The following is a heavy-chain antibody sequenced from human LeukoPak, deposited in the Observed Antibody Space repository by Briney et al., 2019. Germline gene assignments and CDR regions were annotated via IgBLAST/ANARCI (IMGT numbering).Heavy chain of an antibody. CDR2: INSDGSST. V-gene: IGHV3-74*01. CDR1: GFTFSSYW. J-gene: IGHJ4*02. D-gene: IGHD6-13*01. CDR3: ARGGYSSSWYSAHFDY. Sequence: PGGSLRLSCAASGFTFSSYWMHWVRQAPGKGLVWVSRINSDGSSTSYADSVKGRFTISRDNAKNTLYLQMNSLRAEDTAVYCCARGGYSSSWYSAHFDYWGQGTLVTVSS.